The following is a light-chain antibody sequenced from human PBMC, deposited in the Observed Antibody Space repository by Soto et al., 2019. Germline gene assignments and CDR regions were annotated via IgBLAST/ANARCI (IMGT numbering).Light chain of an antibody. Sequence: QSVLTQPRSVSAAPGQKVTISCSGNSSNIGNNFVSWYLQPPGTAPKVLIYDDHKRPSGIPARYSGFKSGTSATLGITALQTGDEADYYCESWYSSLSAVLFGGGTKLTVL. CDR1: SSNIGNNF. J-gene: IGLJ3*02. V-gene: IGLV1-51*01. CDR3: ESWYSSLSAVL. CDR2: DDH.